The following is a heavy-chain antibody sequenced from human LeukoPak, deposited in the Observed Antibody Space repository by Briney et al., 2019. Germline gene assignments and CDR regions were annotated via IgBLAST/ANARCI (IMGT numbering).Heavy chain of an antibody. Sequence: PGGSLRLSCAASGFTFSSYSMNWVRQAPGKGLEWVSSISSSSSYIYYADSVKGRFTIPRDNAKNSLYLQMNSLRAEDTAVYYCARDYPVRTYYDFWSGYYDGGGFDYWGQGTLVTVSS. CDR3: ARDYPVRTYYDFWSGYYDGGGFDY. D-gene: IGHD3-3*01. CDR1: GFTFSSYS. J-gene: IGHJ4*02. CDR2: ISSSSSYI. V-gene: IGHV3-21*01.